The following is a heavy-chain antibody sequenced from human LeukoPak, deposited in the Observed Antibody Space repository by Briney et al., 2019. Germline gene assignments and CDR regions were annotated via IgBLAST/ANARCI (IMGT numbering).Heavy chain of an antibody. D-gene: IGHD6-6*01. J-gene: IGHJ3*02. CDR2: INTNTGNP. Sequence: ASVKVSCKASGYTFTSYAMNWVRQAPGQGLEWMGWINTNTGNPTYAQGFTGRFVFSLDTSVSTAYLQISSLKAEDTAVYYCAMRSSPRPYDAFDIWGQGTMVTVSS. CDR3: AMRSSPRPYDAFDI. V-gene: IGHV7-4-1*02. CDR1: GYTFTSYA.